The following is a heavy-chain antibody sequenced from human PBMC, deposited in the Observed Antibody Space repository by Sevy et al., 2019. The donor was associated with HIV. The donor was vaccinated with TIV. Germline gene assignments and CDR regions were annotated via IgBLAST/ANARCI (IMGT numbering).Heavy chain of an antibody. CDR3: AGDRGAPPPAILYYLAS. CDR1: GFTFHSHA. D-gene: IGHD3-10*01. Sequence: GGSLRLSCVDSGFTFHSHAMHWVRQAPGKGLEWVAAVSYDGRDKYYTDSVNGRFVISRDNSKKTLYLQMNSLRLEDTAVYTCAGDRGAPPPAILYYLASWGQEPWSPSPQ. V-gene: IGHV3-30*09. CDR2: VSYDGRDK. J-gene: IGHJ5*01.